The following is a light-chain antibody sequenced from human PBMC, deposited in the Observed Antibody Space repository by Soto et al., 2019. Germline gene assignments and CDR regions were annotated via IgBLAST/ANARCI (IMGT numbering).Light chain of an antibody. CDR2: DNN. Sequence: QSVLTQPPSVSSAPGQKVTISCSGSSSNIGNNYVSWYQQLPGTAPKLLIYDNNKRPSGIPDRFSGSKSGTSGTLDITGLQTGDEADYYCQSQDSSLSGSVFGGGTKLTVL. CDR1: SSNIGNNY. J-gene: IGLJ2*01. CDR3: QSQDSSLSGSV. V-gene: IGLV1-51*01.